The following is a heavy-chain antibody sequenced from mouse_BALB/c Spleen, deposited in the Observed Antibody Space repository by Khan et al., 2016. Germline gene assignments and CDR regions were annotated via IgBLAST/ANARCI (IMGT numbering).Heavy chain of an antibody. D-gene: IGHD1-1*01. Sequence: QVQLQQSGAELVKAGASVKMSCKASGSPFTSYWMHWVKQRLGQGLEWFAETNPTNGRTYYHEKFKSKATLTVDKAAGPAFILLSGPTFEDSAVYYCARIKKIVATYFDYWGQGTTLTVSS. CDR2: TNPTNGRT. V-gene: IGHV1S81*02. CDR3: ARIKKIVATYFDY. CDR1: GSPFTSYW. J-gene: IGHJ2*01.